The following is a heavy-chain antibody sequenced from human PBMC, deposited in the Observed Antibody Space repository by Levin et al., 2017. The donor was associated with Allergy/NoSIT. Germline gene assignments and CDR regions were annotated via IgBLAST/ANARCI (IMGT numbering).Heavy chain of an antibody. J-gene: IGHJ3*02. CDR3: ARERYSSGRAGIYDT. CDR2: ISPDGGDT. D-gene: IGHD6-19*01. Sequence: QAGGSLRLSCAASGFTFSNSPMHWVRQAPGRGPEYISVISPDGGDTHYVDSVKGRFTISRDNSENTLYLQMGSLRPEDTAVYYCARERYSSGRAGIYDTWGPGTMVSVSS. CDR1: GFTFSNSP. V-gene: IGHV3-64*02.